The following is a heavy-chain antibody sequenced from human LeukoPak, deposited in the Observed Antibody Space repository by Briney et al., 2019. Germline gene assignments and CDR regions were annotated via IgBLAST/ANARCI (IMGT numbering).Heavy chain of an antibody. CDR3: ARDKGVDYYMDV. D-gene: IGHD5-12*01. CDR1: GYTFTSYY. V-gene: IGHV1-46*01. Sequence: GASVKVSCKAPGYTFTSYYMHWVRQAPGQGLEWMGIINPSSGSTSYAQKFQGRVTMTRDMSTSTVYMELSSLRSEDTAVYYCARDKGVDYYMDVWGKGTTVTVSS. CDR2: INPSSGST. J-gene: IGHJ6*03.